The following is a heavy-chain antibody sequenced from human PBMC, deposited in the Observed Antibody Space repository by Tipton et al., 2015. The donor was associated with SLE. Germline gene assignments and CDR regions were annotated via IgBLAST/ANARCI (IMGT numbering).Heavy chain of an antibody. D-gene: IGHD2-2*02. CDR1: GFTFSSYE. J-gene: IGHJ6*03. V-gene: IGHV3-48*03. Sequence: GSLRLSCAASGFTFSSYEMNWVRQAPGKGLEWVSYISSSGSTIYYADSVKGRFTISRDNAKNSLHLQMNSLRAEDTAVYYCASQTVVVPAAIRPNYYMDVWGKGTTVTVSS. CDR2: ISSSGSTI. CDR3: ASQTVVVPAAIRPNYYMDV.